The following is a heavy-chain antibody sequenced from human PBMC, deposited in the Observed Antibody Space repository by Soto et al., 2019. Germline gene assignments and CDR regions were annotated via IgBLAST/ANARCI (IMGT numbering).Heavy chain of an antibody. CDR2: IGQDGNGK. CDR3: ARGQGWADY. CDR1: GFSISPNW. D-gene: IGHD6-19*01. J-gene: IGHJ4*02. Sequence: EVQLVESGGGLVQPGGSLRPSCIASGFSISPNWMSWVRQAPGRGPEWVANIGQDGNGKNYVDSVKGRFTISRDNANNSLFLQMNSLRVEDTAVYYCARGQGWADYWGQGTPVTVSS. V-gene: IGHV3-7*01.